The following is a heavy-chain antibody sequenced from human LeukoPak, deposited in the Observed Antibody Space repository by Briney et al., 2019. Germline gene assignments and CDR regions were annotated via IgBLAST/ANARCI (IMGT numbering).Heavy chain of an antibody. CDR2: IYYSGST. V-gene: IGHV4-59*01. CDR3: ARGPQQVDY. J-gene: IGHJ4*02. Sequence: ETLSLTCTVSGGSISSYYWSWIRQPPGKGLEWIGYIYYSGSTNYNPSLKSRVTISVDTSKNQFSLKLSSVTAADTAVYYCARGPQQVDYWGQGTLVTVSS. CDR1: GGSISSYY. D-gene: IGHD6-13*01.